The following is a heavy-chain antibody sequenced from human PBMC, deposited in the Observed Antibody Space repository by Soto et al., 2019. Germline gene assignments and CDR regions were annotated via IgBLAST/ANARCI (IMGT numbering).Heavy chain of an antibody. CDR3: TKDGDSADNGY. D-gene: IGHD2-21*01. V-gene: IGHV1-69*06. Sequence: QVHLVQSGPEVKRPGSSVKVSCKASGDTFGRNAIHWVRQAPGQGLEWMGGIIPMFPTTNYAQKFKGRITIYADKSTGTAYMEMTSRRSEDTAVYYCTKDGDSADNGYWGQGTLVTVSS. CDR2: IIPMFPTT. J-gene: IGHJ4*02. CDR1: GDTFGRNA.